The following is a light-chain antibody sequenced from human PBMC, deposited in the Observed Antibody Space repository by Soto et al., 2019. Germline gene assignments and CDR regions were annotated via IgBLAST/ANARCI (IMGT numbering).Light chain of an antibody. CDR2: WAS. CDR1: QSILYTSNHKNY. J-gene: IGKJ2*01. Sequence: DIVMTQSPDSLAVSLGERATINCKSSQSILYTSNHKNYLAWYQLKPGQPPKFLIYWASTRESGVPDRFSGSGSGTDFTLTIGSLQAEDVAVYYCQQYYTSPPTFGQGTKVDIK. CDR3: QQYYTSPPT. V-gene: IGKV4-1*01.